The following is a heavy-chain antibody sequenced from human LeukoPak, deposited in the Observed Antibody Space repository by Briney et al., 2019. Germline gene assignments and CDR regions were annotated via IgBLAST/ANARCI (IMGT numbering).Heavy chain of an antibody. CDR3: ARDHQLSGSFDY. Sequence: KTSETLSLTCTVSGGSISSGSYYWSWIRQPPGKGLEWIGYIYYSGSTYYNPSLKSRVTISVDTSKNQFSLKLSSVTAAHTAVYYCARDHQLSGSFDYWGQGTLVTVSS. CDR2: IYYSGST. J-gene: IGHJ4*02. CDR1: GGSISSGSYY. D-gene: IGHD2-2*01. V-gene: IGHV4-30-4*08.